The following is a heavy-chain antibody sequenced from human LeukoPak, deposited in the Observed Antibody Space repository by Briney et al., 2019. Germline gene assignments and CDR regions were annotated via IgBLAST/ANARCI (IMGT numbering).Heavy chain of an antibody. J-gene: IGHJ4*02. D-gene: IGHD1-26*01. CDR2: ITSSGRII. V-gene: IGHV3-48*03. CDR3: AKDISVGATGDY. Sequence: PGGSLRLSCAASGFTFSSYEMNWVRQAPGKGLEWVAYITSSGRIIYYADSVKGRFTISRDNTKNSLYLQMNSLRAEDTALYYCAKDISVGATGDYWGQGTLVTVSS. CDR1: GFTFSSYE.